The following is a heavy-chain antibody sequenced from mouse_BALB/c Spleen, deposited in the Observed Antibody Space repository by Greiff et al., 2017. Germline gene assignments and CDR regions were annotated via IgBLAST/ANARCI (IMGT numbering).Heavy chain of an antibody. CDR1: GFTFSSYT. CDR3: ARYFYYDPWFAY. V-gene: IGHV5-9*03. Sequence: EVKLMESGGGLVKPGGSLKLSCAASGFTFSSYTMSWVRQTPEKRLEWVATISSGGGNTYYPDSVKGRFTISRDNAKNNLYLQMSSLRSEDTALYYCARYFYYDPWFAYWGQGTLVTVSA. D-gene: IGHD2-4*01. J-gene: IGHJ3*01. CDR2: ISSGGGNT.